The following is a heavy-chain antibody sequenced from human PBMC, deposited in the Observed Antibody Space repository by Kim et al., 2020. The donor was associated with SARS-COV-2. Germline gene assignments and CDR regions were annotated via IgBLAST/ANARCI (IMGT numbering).Heavy chain of an antibody. CDR1: GGSFSGYY. CDR3: ARGRVKRGVIGQYYYYGMDV. V-gene: IGHV4-34*01. J-gene: IGHJ6*02. Sequence: SETLSLTCAVYGGSFSGYYWSWIRQPPGKGLEWIGEINHSGSTNYNPSLKSRVTISVDTSKNQFSLKLSSVTAADTAVYYCARGRVKRGVIGQYYYYGMDVWGQGTTVTVSS. CDR2: INHSGST. D-gene: IGHD3-10*01.